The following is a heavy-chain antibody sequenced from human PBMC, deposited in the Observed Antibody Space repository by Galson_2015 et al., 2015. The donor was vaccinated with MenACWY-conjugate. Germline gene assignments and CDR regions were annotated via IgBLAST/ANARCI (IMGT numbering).Heavy chain of an antibody. V-gene: IGHV2-5*02. Sequence: PALVKPTQTLTLTCTFSRFSLSTRGVGVGWIRQPPGKALEWLALISWDDDKRYSPSLKSRLTITKDPSKNQVVLTMINMDPVDTATYYCARGNFDILTGYYWFDAFDIWGQGTMVTVSS. CDR2: ISWDDDK. CDR3: ARGNFDILTGYYWFDAFDI. CDR1: RFSLSTRGVG. D-gene: IGHD3-9*01. J-gene: IGHJ3*02.